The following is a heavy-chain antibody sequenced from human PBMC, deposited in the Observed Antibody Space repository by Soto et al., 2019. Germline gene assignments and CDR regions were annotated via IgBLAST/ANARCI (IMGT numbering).Heavy chain of an antibody. V-gene: IGHV4-59*08. CDR3: ARHIGGTSQFDS. CDR2: KQYSGSP. D-gene: IGHD3-3*01. CDR1: WGSISTYY. Sequence: TLSLTWTVSWGSISTYYGNRILQPPGKGLEWIGYKQYSGSPNYNPSLSSRVTIPLDASQNQLSLKLNSVTAADTAVYYCARHIGGTSQFDSWGPGTVVTVSS. J-gene: IGHJ4*02.